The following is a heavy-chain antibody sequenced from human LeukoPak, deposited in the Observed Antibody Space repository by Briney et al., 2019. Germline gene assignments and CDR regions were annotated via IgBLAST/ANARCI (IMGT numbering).Heavy chain of an antibody. V-gene: IGHV4-34*01. D-gene: IGHD3-10*01. CDR1: GGSFSGYY. CDR2: NNHSGST. CDR3: ARGRARGNWFDP. Sequence: PSETLSLTCAVYGGSFSGYYWSWIRQPPGKGLEWIGENNHSGSTNYNPSLKSRVTISVDTSKNQFSLKLSSVTAADTAVYYCARGRARGNWFDPWGQETLVTVSS. J-gene: IGHJ5*02.